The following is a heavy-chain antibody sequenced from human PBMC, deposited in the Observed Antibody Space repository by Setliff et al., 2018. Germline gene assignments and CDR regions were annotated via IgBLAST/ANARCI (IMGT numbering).Heavy chain of an antibody. CDR2: IKQDGSEK. Sequence: GGSQRLSCAASGFTFSNSWMSWVRQAPGKGLEWVANIKQDGSEKYYVDSVKGRFTISRDNAKNSLYLQMSSLRAEDTAVYYCARETLPYYFDYWGQGTLVTVSS. CDR1: GFTFSNSW. V-gene: IGHV3-7*01. J-gene: IGHJ4*02. CDR3: ARETLPYYFDY.